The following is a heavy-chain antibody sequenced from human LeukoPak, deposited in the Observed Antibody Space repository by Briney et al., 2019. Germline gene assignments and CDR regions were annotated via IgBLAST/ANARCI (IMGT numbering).Heavy chain of an antibody. Sequence: GGSLGLSCAASGFTFSSYGMHWVRQAPGKGLEWVAFIRYDGSNKYYADSVKGRFTISRDNSKNTLYLQMNSLRAEDTAVYYCAPTDGYCGSTSCYSLFDYWGQGTLVTVSS. V-gene: IGHV3-30*02. D-gene: IGHD2-2*01. CDR1: GFTFSSYG. J-gene: IGHJ4*02. CDR3: APTDGYCGSTSCYSLFDY. CDR2: IRYDGSNK.